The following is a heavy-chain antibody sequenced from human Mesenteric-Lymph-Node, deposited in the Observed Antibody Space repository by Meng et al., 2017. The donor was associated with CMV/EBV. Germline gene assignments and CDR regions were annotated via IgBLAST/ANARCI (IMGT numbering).Heavy chain of an antibody. V-gene: IGHV3-9*01. Sequence: SLKISCAASGFTFDDYAMHWVRQAPGKGLEWVSGISWNGGGIGFGDSVKGRFTVSRDNGKNSLYLQMNSLRAEDTAVYYCAARGWASPGDWGQGTLVTVSS. CDR2: ISWNGGGI. D-gene: IGHD1-26*01. J-gene: IGHJ4*02. CDR1: GFTFDDYA. CDR3: AARGWASPGD.